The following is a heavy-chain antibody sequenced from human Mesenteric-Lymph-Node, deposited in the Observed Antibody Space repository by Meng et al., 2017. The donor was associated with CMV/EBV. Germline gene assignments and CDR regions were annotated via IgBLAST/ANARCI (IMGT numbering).Heavy chain of an antibody. CDR3: ARFVGPIGGTSYWYFDL. J-gene: IGHJ2*01. CDR2: INHSGST. CDR1: GGSFSGYY. V-gene: IGHV4-34*01. Sequence: GGSFSGYYWSWIRQPPGQGLEWIGEINHSGSTNYNPSLKSRVTISVDTSKNQFSLKLSSVTAADTAVYYCARFVGPIGGTSYWYFDLWGRGTLVTVSS. D-gene: IGHD1-26*01.